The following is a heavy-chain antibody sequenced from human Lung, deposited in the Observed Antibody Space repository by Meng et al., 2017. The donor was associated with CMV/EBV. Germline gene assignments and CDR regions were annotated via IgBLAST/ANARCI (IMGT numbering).Heavy chain of an antibody. CDR2: IKYDRTNK. CDR1: GFTFSSYA. V-gene: IGHV3-30*02. Sequence: SXAASGFTFSSYAMHWVRQAPGKGLEWVAFIKYDRTNKHYADSLKGRFTISRDNSNKTLYLQMNSLRPEDTAVSYCAKDAYSGGWCVWDYWGQGSXVTVSS. CDR3: AKDAYSGGWCVWDY. J-gene: IGHJ4*02. D-gene: IGHD6-19*01.